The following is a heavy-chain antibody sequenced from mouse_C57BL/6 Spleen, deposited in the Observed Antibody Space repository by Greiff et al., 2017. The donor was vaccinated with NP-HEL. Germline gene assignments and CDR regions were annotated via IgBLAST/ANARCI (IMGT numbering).Heavy chain of an antibody. V-gene: IGHV1-39*01. CDR1: GYSFTGYN. D-gene: IGHD1-1*02. J-gene: IGHJ1*03. CDR3: ARGSDMGDWYLDV. Sequence: VQLQQPGPELVKPGASVKLSCKASGYSFTGYNMNWVKQSNGQSLEWIGVINPTYGATSYNQKFKGKATLTVDKSSSTAYMQLSSLTSEDSAVYYCARGSDMGDWYLDVWGKGTTVTVSS. CDR2: INPTYGAT.